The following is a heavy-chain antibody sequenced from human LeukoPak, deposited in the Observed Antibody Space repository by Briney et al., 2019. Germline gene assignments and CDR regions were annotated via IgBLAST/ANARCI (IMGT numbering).Heavy chain of an antibody. CDR2: ISGSASST. CDR1: GFTFSNYA. V-gene: IGHV3-23*01. D-gene: IGHD6-6*01. Sequence: GGSLRLSCAASGFTFSNYAMSWVRQAPGKGLEWVSAISGSASSTYHADSVKGRFTISRDNAKNSLYLQMNSLRAEDTAVYYCARDGGIAARRYFDYWGQGTLVTVSS. CDR3: ARDGGIAARRYFDY. J-gene: IGHJ4*02.